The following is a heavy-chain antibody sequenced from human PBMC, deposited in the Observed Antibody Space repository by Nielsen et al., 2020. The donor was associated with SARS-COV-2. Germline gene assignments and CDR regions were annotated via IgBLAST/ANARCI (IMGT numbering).Heavy chain of an antibody. CDR2: IYYSGST. Sequence: GSLRLSCTVSGGSISSGGYYWSWIRQPPGKGLEWIGYIYYSGSTNYNPSLKSRVTISVDTSKNQFSLKLSSVTAADTAVYYCARTDVDYSNGNYYGMDVWGQGTTVTVSS. D-gene: IGHD4-11*01. J-gene: IGHJ6*02. CDR3: ARTDVDYSNGNYYGMDV. CDR1: GGSISSGGYY. V-gene: IGHV4-61*08.